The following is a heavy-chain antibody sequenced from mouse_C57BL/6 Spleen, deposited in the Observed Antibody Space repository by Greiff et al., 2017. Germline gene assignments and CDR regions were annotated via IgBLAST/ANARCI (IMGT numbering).Heavy chain of an antibody. D-gene: IGHD3-2*02. J-gene: IGHJ4*01. CDR1: GFTFSSYA. V-gene: IGHV5-4*01. CDR3: AREGGSSGYPYAMDY. CDR2: ISDGGSYT. Sequence: EVQRVESGGGLVKPGGSLKLSCAASGFTFSSYAMSWVRQTPEKRLEWVATISDGGSYTYYPDNVKGRFTISRDNAKNNLYLQMSHLKSEDTAMYYCAREGGSSGYPYAMDYWGQGTSVTVSS.